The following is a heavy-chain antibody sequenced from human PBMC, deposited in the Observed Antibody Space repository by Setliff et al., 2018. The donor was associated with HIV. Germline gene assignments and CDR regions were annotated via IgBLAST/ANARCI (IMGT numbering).Heavy chain of an antibody. Sequence: SVKVSCKASGGTFSSYAISWVRQAPGQGLEWMGGIIPIFGTANYAQKFQGRVTITADESTSTAYLDLRSLRSDDTAVYYCARDSDNFWSGYYAAFDYWGQGTLGTVSS. CDR1: GGTFSSYA. J-gene: IGHJ4*02. V-gene: IGHV1-69*13. CDR3: ARDSDNFWSGYYAAFDY. D-gene: IGHD3-3*01. CDR2: IIPIFGTA.